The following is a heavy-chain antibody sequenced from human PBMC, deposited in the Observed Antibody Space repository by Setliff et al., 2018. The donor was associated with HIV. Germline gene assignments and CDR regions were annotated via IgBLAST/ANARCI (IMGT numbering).Heavy chain of an antibody. V-gene: IGHV3-74*01. J-gene: IGHJ4*02. Sequence: GESLKISCAASGFTFSKYWFHWVRQVPGEGLVWVSRTDEDGSIKNYADSVKGRFTLSRDNSKNTLYLQMNSLRVEDTAIYYCAKEASYGGSHFDYWGQGTLVTVSS. CDR2: TDEDGSIK. CDR3: AKEASYGGSHFDY. D-gene: IGHD4-17*01. CDR1: GFTFSKYW.